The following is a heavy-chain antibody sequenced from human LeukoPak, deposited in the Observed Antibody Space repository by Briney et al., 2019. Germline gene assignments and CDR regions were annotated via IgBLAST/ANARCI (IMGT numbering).Heavy chain of an antibody. V-gene: IGHV4-39*01. J-gene: IGHJ5*02. CDR3: ARHSKIVLATGWFDP. CDR1: SDSLTTSFYF. CDR2: IYYTGTT. D-gene: IGHD3-16*02. Sequence: SETLSLTCSVSSDSLTTSFYFWGWVRQPRGKALEWIGSIYYTGTTYYNPSLKNRVIISEDTSKNQFYLQMTSVTAADTALYFCARHSKIVLATGWFDPWGQGVLVTVSS.